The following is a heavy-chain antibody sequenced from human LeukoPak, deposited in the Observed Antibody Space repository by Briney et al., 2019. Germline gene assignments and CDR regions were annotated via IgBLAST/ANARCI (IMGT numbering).Heavy chain of an antibody. J-gene: IGHJ4*02. Sequence: PGGSLRLSCAASGHTFSSYDMSWVRHAPGKGLEWVSAISGSGGSTYYADSVKGRFTIPRDNSKNTLYLQMNSLRAEDTAVYYCAKDGLPMALDYWGQGTLVTVSS. CDR2: ISGSGGST. CDR1: GHTFSSYD. V-gene: IGHV3-23*01. CDR3: AKDGLPMALDY. D-gene: IGHD2-8*01.